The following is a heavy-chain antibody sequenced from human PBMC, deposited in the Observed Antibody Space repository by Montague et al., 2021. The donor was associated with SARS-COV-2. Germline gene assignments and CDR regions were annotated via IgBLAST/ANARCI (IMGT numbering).Heavy chain of an antibody. J-gene: IGHJ4*02. D-gene: IGHD3-22*01. Sequence: SETLSLTCAVYDGSFSDYSWTWIRQPPGKGLEWIGEINHRGSTNYNPSLTSRVTISVDTSKNQFSPKMTSVTAADTAVYYCARGRQHINMVVVVVTGGEYYFDFWGQGTLVAVSS. CDR1: DGSFSDYS. CDR2: INHRGST. CDR3: ARGRQHINMVVVVVTGGEYYFDF. V-gene: IGHV4-34*01.